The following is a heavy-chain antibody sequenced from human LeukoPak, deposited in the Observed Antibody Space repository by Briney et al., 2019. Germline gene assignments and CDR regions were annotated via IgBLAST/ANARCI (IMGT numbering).Heavy chain of an antibody. J-gene: IGHJ4*02. CDR1: GFTFSSYS. Sequence: GALRLSCAASGFTFSSYSMNWVRQAPGKGLEWVSYMSGSTNTIYYADSVKGRFTISRDNAKNSLYLQMNSLRAEDTAVYHCARVGDSYLYYLDYWGQGTLVTVSS. V-gene: IGHV3-48*04. D-gene: IGHD2-21*01. CDR2: MSGSTNTI. CDR3: ARVGDSYLYYLDY.